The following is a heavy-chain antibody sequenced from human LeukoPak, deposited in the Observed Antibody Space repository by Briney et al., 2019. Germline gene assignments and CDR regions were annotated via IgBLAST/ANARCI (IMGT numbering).Heavy chain of an antibody. D-gene: IGHD3-9*01. Sequence: PGGSLRLSCAASGFPFSRYAMSWVRQAPGKGLEWVSAISGSGGSTYYADSVKGRFTISRDNSKNTLYLQMNSLRAEDTAVYYCAKAAALLRYFGMPDRAPDYWGQGALATVSS. CDR1: GFPFSRYA. CDR3: AKAAALLRYFGMPDRAPDY. V-gene: IGHV3-23*01. CDR2: ISGSGGST. J-gene: IGHJ4*02.